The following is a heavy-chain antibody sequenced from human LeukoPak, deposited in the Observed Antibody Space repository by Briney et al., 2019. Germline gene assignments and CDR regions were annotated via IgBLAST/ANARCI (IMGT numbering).Heavy chain of an antibody. V-gene: IGHV3-53*01. Sequence: GGSLRLSCAASGFTVSSNYMSWVRQAPGKGLEWVSVIYSGGSTYYADSVKGRFTISRDNSKNTLYLQMNSLRAEDTAVYYCARGFPYYYGSGSSHFDYCGQGTLVTVSS. D-gene: IGHD3-10*01. J-gene: IGHJ4*02. CDR3: ARGFPYYYGSGSSHFDY. CDR1: GFTVSSNY. CDR2: IYSGGST.